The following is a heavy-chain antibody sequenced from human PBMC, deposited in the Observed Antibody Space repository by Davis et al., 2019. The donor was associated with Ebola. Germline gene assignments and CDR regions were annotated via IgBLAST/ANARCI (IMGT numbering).Heavy chain of an antibody. CDR3: ARGRGYSGYERYDY. Sequence: SETLSLTCAVYGGSFSGYYWSWIRQPPGKGLEWIGEINHSRSTNYNPSLKSRVTISVDTSKNQFSLKLSSVTAADTAVYYCARGRGYSGYERYDYWGQGTLVTVSS. V-gene: IGHV4-34*01. CDR1: GGSFSGYY. CDR2: INHSRST. J-gene: IGHJ4*02. D-gene: IGHD5-12*01.